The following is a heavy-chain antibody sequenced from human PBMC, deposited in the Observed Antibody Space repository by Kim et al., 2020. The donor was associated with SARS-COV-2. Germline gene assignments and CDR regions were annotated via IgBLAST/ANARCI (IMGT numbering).Heavy chain of an antibody. V-gene: IGHV1-46*01. D-gene: IGHD3-16*01. CDR1: GYTFTSYY. Sequence: ASVKVSCKASGYTFTSYYMHWVRQAPGQGLEWMGIINPSGGSTSYAQKFQGRVTMTRDTSTSTVYMELSSLRSEDTAVYYCARDRGRPGLFLGEHFDLWGRGTLVTVSS. CDR3: ARDRGRPGLFLGEHFDL. J-gene: IGHJ2*01. CDR2: INPSGGST.